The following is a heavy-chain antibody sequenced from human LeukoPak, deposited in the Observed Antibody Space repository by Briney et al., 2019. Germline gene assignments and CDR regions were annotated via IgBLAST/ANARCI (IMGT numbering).Heavy chain of an antibody. CDR2: ISSGSDYI. Sequence: GGSLRLSCSASGFTFSTYSMNWVRQAPGRGLEWVSTISSGSDYIYYADSVKGRFTISRDNAKNSVYLQMNSLRAEDTAMYYCARGDTKWLPQKADYWGQGTLVIVSS. CDR1: GFTFSTYS. D-gene: IGHD3-22*01. J-gene: IGHJ4*02. CDR3: ARGDTKWLPQKADY. V-gene: IGHV3-21*01.